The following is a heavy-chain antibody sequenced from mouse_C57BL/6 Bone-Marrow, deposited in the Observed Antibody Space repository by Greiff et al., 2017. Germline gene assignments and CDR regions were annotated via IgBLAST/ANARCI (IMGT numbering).Heavy chain of an antibody. D-gene: IGHD1-1*02. CDR1: GFTFSDYG. CDR2: ISSGSSTI. CDR3: ARWCYYFDY. V-gene: IGHV5-17*01. Sequence: EVHLVESGGGLVKPGGSLKLSCAASGFTFSDYGMHWVRQAPEKGLEWVAYISSGSSTIYYAATVKGRYTISRDNAKNTLFLQMTSLRSEDTAMYYCARWCYYFDYWGQGTTLTVSS. J-gene: IGHJ2*01.